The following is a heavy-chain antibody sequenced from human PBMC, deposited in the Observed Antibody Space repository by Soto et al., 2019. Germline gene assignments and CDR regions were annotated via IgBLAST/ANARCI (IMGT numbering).Heavy chain of an antibody. Sequence: QVQLQESGPGLVKPSGTLSLTCAVSGGSISSSNWWSWVRQPPGKGLEWIGEIYHSGSTNYNPSLKSRVTISVDKSKHQFSLKLSSVTAADTAVYYCARGVGDIVLVPAANWFDPWGQGTLVTVSS. CDR1: GGSISSSNW. D-gene: IGHD2-2*01. J-gene: IGHJ5*02. V-gene: IGHV4-4*02. CDR2: IYHSGST. CDR3: ARGVGDIVLVPAANWFDP.